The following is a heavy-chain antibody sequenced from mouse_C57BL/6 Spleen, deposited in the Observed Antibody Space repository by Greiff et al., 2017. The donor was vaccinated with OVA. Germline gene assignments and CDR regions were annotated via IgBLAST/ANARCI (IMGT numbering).Heavy chain of an antibody. J-gene: IGHJ4*01. Sequence: EVQLVESEGGLVQPGSSMKLSCTASGFTFSDYYMAWVRQVPEKGLEWVANINYDGSSTYYLDSLKSRFIISRDNAKNILYLQMSSLKSEDTATYYCARDLCYAMDYWGQGTSVTVSS. CDR2: INYDGSST. V-gene: IGHV5-16*01. CDR3: ARDLCYAMDY. CDR1: GFTFSDYY.